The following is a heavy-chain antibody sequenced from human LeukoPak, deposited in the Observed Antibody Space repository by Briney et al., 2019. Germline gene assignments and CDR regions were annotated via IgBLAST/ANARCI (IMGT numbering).Heavy chain of an antibody. V-gene: IGHV4-28*01. CDR1: GYSISSNHW. Sequence: PSDTLSLTCAVSGYSISSNHWWDWIRQPPGKGLEWIGTISYSGTTYSSPSLKSRVTISIDTSKKQFSLKVSSVTATDTAVYYCARRLGGSSWCDYWGQGVLVTVSS. CDR3: ARRLGGSSWCDY. J-gene: IGHJ4*02. D-gene: IGHD6-13*01. CDR2: ISYSGTT.